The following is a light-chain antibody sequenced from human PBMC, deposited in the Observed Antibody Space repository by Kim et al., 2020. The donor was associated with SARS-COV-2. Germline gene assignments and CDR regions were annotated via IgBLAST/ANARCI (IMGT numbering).Light chain of an antibody. CDR2: DVS. Sequence: GQSITISCTGTSSDVGGYNYVSWYQQHPGKAPKLLIYDVSNRPSGVSNRCSGSKSGNTASLTISGLQAEDEADYYCSSYTSSSTLVFGGGTQLTVL. J-gene: IGLJ2*01. V-gene: IGLV2-14*03. CDR1: SSDVGGYNY. CDR3: SSYTSSSTLV.